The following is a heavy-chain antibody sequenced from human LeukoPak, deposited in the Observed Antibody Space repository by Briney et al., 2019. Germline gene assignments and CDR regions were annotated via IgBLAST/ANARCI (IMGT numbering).Heavy chain of an antibody. D-gene: IGHD5/OR15-5a*01. CDR1: GFTFSSFW. J-gene: IGHJ6*02. V-gene: IGHV3-74*01. Sequence: GGSLRLSGAGSGFTFSSFWMHWVRQAPGKGLVWVSRINSDGTTTGYADSVKGRFTISRDNAQNTLYLQMNSLGAEDTAVYYCAYRLSNHYYGMDVWGQGATVTVSS. CDR3: AYRLSNHYYGMDV. CDR2: INSDGTTT.